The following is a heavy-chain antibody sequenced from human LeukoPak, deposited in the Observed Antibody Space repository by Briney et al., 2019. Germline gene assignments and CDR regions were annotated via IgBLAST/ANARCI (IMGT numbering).Heavy chain of an antibody. V-gene: IGHV3-11*06. CDR1: GFTFSDYY. CDR2: IDSSSNYT. J-gene: IGHJ4*02. Sequence: PGGSLRLSCAASGFTFSDYYMSWIRQAPGKGLEWLSYIDSSSNYTKYADSVKGRFPISRDNAKNSLYLQMNALRAEETAVYYCARGGFPDYWGQGTLVIVSS. CDR3: ARGGFPDY.